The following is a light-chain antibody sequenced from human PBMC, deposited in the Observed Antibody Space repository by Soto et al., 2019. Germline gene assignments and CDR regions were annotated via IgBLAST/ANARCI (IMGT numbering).Light chain of an antibody. CDR1: SSDVGGYNY. J-gene: IGLJ1*01. CDR3: SSYTSSSTRV. V-gene: IGLV2-14*01. Sequence: SVLTQAASVSGSPGQSFTISCTGTSSDVGGYNYVSWYQQHPGKAPKLMIYDVSNRPSGVSNRFSGSKSGNTASLTISGLQAEDEADHYCSSYTSSSTRVFGTGTKVT. CDR2: DVS.